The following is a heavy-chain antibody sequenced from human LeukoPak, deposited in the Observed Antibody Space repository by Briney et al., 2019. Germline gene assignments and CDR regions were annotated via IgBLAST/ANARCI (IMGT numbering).Heavy chain of an antibody. CDR3: ARGRYYDSSGYFEYYFDY. Sequence: GGSLRLSCAASGFTVSSNYMSWVRQAPGKGLEWVSVIYSGGSTYYADSVKGRFTISRDNSKNTLYLQMNSLRAEDTAVYYCARGRYYDSSGYFEYYFDYWGQGTLVTVSS. CDR2: IYSGGST. CDR1: GFTVSSNY. V-gene: IGHV3-53*01. J-gene: IGHJ4*02. D-gene: IGHD3-22*01.